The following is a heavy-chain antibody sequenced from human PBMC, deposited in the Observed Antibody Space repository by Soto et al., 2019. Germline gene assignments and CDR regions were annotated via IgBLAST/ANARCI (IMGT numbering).Heavy chain of an antibody. D-gene: IGHD3-10*01. CDR1: GYTFTCYD. CDR2: MNPNSGNT. CDR3: ARDYYGSGSYYTDVFDI. V-gene: IGHV1-8*01. J-gene: IGHJ3*02. Sequence: ASVKVSCKASGYTFTCYDINWVRQATGQGLEWMGWMNPNSGNTGYAQKFQGRVTMTRNTSISTAYMELSSLRSDDTAVYYCARDYYGSGSYYTDVFDIWGQGTMVTVSS.